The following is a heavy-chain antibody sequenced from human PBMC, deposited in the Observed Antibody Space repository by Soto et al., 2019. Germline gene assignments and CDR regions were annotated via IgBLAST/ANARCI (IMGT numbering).Heavy chain of an antibody. Sequence: QVHLVQSGAEVKKPGASVKVSCKGSGYGFTTYGITWVRQAPGQGLAWMAWISAHNGNTNYAQKLQGRVTVTRDTSTSTAYKELSSLRSDDTAVYYCARGRYGDYWGQGALVTVAS. J-gene: IGHJ4*02. V-gene: IGHV1-18*01. CDR1: GYGFTTYG. D-gene: IGHD1-1*01. CDR3: ARGRYGDY. CDR2: ISAHNGNT.